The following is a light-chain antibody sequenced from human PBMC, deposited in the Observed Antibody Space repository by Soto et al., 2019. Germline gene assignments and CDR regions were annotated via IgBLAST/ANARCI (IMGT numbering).Light chain of an antibody. J-gene: IGLJ3*02. Sequence: QSVLTQPPSASGTPGQRVTISCSGSHSNSGSNYVYWYQQLPGTAPKLLIYSNDQRPSGVPDRFSGSKSGATASLAISGLRSDDEADHYCVSWDNSLRGRVFGGGTKLTVL. V-gene: IGLV1-47*02. CDR1: HSNSGSNY. CDR3: VSWDNSLRGRV. CDR2: SND.